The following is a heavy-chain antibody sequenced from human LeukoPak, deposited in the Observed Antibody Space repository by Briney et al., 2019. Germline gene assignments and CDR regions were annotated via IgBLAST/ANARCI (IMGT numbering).Heavy chain of an antibody. V-gene: IGHV5-51*01. CDR3: ARRPMIPFGGAQYYFDY. CDR2: IYPGDSNT. Sequence: GESLKISCKGSGYSFTSYWIGWMRQMPGKGLEWMGIIYPGDSNTKYSPSFQGQVTISADKSIRTAYLQWSSLEASDTAMYYCARRPMIPFGGAQYYFDYWGQGTLVTVST. D-gene: IGHD3-16*01. J-gene: IGHJ4*02. CDR1: GYSFTSYW.